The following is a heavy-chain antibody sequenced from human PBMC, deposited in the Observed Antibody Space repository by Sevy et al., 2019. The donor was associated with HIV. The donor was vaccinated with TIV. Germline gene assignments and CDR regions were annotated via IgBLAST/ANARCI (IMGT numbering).Heavy chain of an antibody. Sequence: GGSLRLSCAASGFTFSSYWMSWVRQAPGKGLEWVANIKQDGSEKYCVDSVKGRFTISRDNAKNSLYLQMNSLRAEDTAVYYCARDRGYCSGGSCSIGGIDYWGQGTLVTVSS. D-gene: IGHD2-15*01. CDR1: GFTFSSYW. J-gene: IGHJ4*02. CDR2: IKQDGSEK. V-gene: IGHV3-7*01. CDR3: ARDRGYCSGGSCSIGGIDY.